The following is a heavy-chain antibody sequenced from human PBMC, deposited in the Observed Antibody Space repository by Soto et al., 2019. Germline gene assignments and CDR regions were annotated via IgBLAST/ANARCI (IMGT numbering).Heavy chain of an antibody. V-gene: IGHV3-21*01. J-gene: IGHJ4*02. CDR2: VSKSGYT. CDR3: AREDSIIIPAVSDF. Sequence: RGSLRLSCLVSVFTFNNYGINWFRQAPGKGLEWVSSVSKSGYTYYSDSVKGRFTISRDNAKNSVSLQMNTLRAEDTAVYYCAREDSIIIPAVSDFWGQGTLVTVSS. D-gene: IGHD2-2*01. CDR1: VFTFNNYG.